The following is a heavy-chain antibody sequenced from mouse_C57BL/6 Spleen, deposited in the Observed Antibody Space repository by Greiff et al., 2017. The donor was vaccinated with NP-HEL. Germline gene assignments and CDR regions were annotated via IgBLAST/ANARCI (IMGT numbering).Heavy chain of an antibody. CDR2: IYPRSGNT. V-gene: IGHV1-81*01. J-gene: IGHJ4*01. Sequence: QVQLKESGAELARPGASVKLSCKASGYTFTSYGISWVKQRTGQGLEWIGEIYPRSGNTYYNEKFKGKATLTADKSSSTAYMELRSLTSEDSAVYFCARDYYEDDYYAMDYWGQGTSVTVSS. CDR1: GYTFTSYG. D-gene: IGHD2-4*01. CDR3: ARDYYEDDYYAMDY.